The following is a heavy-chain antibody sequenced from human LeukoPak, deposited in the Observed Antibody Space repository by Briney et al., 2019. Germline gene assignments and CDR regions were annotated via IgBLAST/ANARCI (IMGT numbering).Heavy chain of an antibody. CDR3: ARDSGYDWILYYFDY. CDR2: IRYDGSNK. CDR1: GFTFSSYG. D-gene: IGHD5-12*01. Sequence: GGSLRLSCAASGFTFSSYGMHWVRQAPGKGLEWVAFIRYDGSNKYYADSVKGRFTISRDNSKNTLYLQMNSLRAEDTAVYYCARDSGYDWILYYFDYWGQGTLVTVSS. V-gene: IGHV3-30*02. J-gene: IGHJ4*02.